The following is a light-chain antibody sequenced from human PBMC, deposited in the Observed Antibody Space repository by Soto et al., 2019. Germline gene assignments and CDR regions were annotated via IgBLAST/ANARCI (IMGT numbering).Light chain of an antibody. J-gene: IGLJ2*01. V-gene: IGLV3-27*01. Sequence: SYELTQPSSVSVSPGQTARITCSGDVLTKKYARWFQQKPGQAPVLVIYKDSEGPSGIPERLSGSSSGTTVTLTISGAQVEDEADYYCYSAADNIVVFGGGTKLTVL. CDR3: YSAADNIVV. CDR2: KDS. CDR1: VLTKKY.